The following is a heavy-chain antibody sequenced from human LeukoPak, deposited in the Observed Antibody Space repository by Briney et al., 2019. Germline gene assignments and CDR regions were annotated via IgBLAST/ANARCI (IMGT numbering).Heavy chain of an antibody. D-gene: IGHD6-6*01. CDR2: INPSGGST. V-gene: IGHV1-46*01. J-gene: IGHJ4*02. CDR1: GYTFISYY. Sequence: ASVKVSCKASGYTFISYYMHWVRQAPGQGLEWMGIINPSGGSTSYAQKFQGRVTMTRDMSTSTVYMELSSLRSEDAAVYYCARAPSIAARPFDYWGQGTLVTVSS. CDR3: ARAPSIAARPFDY.